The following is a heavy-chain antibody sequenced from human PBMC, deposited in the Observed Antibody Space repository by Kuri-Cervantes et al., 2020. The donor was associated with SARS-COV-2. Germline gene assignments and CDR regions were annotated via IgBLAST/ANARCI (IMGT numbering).Heavy chain of an antibody. CDR1: GLAFSNFG. V-gene: IGHV3-30*02. J-gene: IGHJ6*02. CDR3: ARYIPKITLILIAIFKESYAMDV. D-gene: IGHD3-22*01. Sequence: GGSLRLSCVASGLAFSNFGMHWVCQAPGKGLEWVAFTRSEGITKYYGDSVRGRFTISRDNSKNKLYLQMNSLRPEDTAVYYCARYIPKITLILIAIFKESYAMDVWGQGTTVTVSS. CDR2: TRSEGITK.